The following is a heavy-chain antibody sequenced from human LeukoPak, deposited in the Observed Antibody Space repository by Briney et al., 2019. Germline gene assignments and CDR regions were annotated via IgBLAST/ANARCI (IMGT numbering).Heavy chain of an antibody. D-gene: IGHD4-11*01. J-gene: IGHJ4*02. V-gene: IGHV1-69*05. CDR3: ARVPDWDYSNSHFDY. CDR2: FIPIFGTA. CDR1: GGTFCSYA. Sequence: SVKLSCYAFGGTFCSYAISWVREAPGLGLEWLRGFIPIFGTANYAQKFQGRVTITTEESTSTAYMELSSLRSEDTAVYYCARVPDWDYSNSHFDYWGQGTLVTVSS.